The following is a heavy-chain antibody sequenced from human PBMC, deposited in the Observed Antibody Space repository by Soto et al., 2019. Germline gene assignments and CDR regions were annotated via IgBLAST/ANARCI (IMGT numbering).Heavy chain of an antibody. Sequence: GGSLRLSCAASGFTFSSYWMSWVRQAPGKGLEWVANIKQDGSEKYYVDSVKGRFTVSRDNAKNSLYLQMNSLRAEDTAVYYCARADGVKRYIVLMVSWYLDLWGRGTLVTVYS. D-gene: IGHD2-8*01. J-gene: IGHJ2*01. CDR1: GFTFSSYW. V-gene: IGHV3-7*03. CDR2: IKQDGSEK. CDR3: ARADGVKRYIVLMVSWYLDL.